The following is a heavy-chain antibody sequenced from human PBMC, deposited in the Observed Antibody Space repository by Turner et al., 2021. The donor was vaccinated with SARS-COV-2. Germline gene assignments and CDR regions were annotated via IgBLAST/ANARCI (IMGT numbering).Heavy chain of an antibody. V-gene: IGHV1-2*02. CDR1: GYTFSGYY. J-gene: IGHJ6*02. CDR3: ARERIALAGYYYNGMDV. D-gene: IGHD6-19*01. CDR2: NNPNSGGT. Sequence: QVQLVQSGAEVKKPGASVKVSCKASGYTFSGYYIQWVRQAPGQGLEWMGWNNPNSGGTNYAQKFQGRVTMTGDTSISTAYMELRRLRSDDTAVFYCARERIALAGYYYNGMDVWGQGTTVTVSS.